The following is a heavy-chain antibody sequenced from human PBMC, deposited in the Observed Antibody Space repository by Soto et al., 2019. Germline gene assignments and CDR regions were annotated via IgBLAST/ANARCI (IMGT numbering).Heavy chain of an antibody. D-gene: IGHD3-10*01. CDR2: IGPTGDT. V-gene: IGHV4-34*02. J-gene: IGHJ3*02. Sequence: QVQQQHWGARLLKPSETLSLTCAEYGRSMSGYNWSWLRRSPVRGLEWIGEIGPTGDTNYGPSFMSRVTVSVETSKYELSLRLTQVTAADTATYLCARNGVGFGFDIWGLGTMVSVSS. CDR1: GRSMSGYN. CDR3: ARNGVGFGFDI.